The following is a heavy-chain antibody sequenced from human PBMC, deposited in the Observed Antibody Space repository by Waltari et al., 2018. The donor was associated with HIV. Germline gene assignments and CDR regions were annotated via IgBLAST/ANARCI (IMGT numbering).Heavy chain of an antibody. J-gene: IGHJ6*02. V-gene: IGHV3-33*01. CDR2: ILYDGSNK. Sequence: QVQVVQSGGGVVQPGRSLRLSCAGAGFTFSRYGMHWVRQAPGKGLEWVELILYDGSNKYYADSVKGRFAISRDNSKNTVYLQMNSLRAEDTAVYYCARDRSSSWYGKDYYYFGMDVWGQGTTVTVSS. CDR3: ARDRSSSWYGKDYYYFGMDV. D-gene: IGHD6-13*01. CDR1: GFTFSRYG.